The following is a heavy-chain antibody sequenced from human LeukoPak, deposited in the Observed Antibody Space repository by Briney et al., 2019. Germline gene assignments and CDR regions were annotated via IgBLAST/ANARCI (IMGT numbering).Heavy chain of an antibody. CDR3: ARARAYSSSCYYFDY. D-gene: IGHD6-13*01. CDR1: GGSISSGDYY. Sequence: SQTLSLTYTVSGGSISSGDYYWSWIRQPPGKCLEWIGHTHYSGITYYSPSLKSRLTISVDTSKNQFSLKLSSVTAADTAVYHCARARAYSSSCYYFDYWGQGTLVTVSS. J-gene: IGHJ4*02. V-gene: IGHV4-30-4*08. CDR2: THYSGIT.